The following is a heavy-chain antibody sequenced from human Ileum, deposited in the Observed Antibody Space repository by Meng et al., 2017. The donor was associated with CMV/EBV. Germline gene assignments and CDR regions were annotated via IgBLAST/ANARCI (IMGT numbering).Heavy chain of an antibody. CDR1: GFPFSSYA. D-gene: IGHD6-13*01. J-gene: IGHJ1*01. V-gene: IGHV3-23*03. CDR3: AKDKLDRAEYFQH. CDR2: IYSGGSST. Sequence: AASGFPFSSYAMSWVRQAPGKGLEWVSVIYSGGSSTYYADSVKGRFTISRDNSKNTLYLQMNSLRAEDTAVYYCAKDKLDRAEYFQHWGQGTLVTVSS.